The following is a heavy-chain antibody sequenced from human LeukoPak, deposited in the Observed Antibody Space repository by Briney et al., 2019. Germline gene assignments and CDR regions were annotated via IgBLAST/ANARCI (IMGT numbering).Heavy chain of an antibody. D-gene: IGHD2-15*01. CDR2: INHSGST. CDR1: GGSFSGYY. CDR3: ARGSGGIVVVVAATSWYFDL. J-gene: IGHJ2*01. V-gene: IGHV4-34*01. Sequence: KPSKTLSLTCAVYGGSFSGYYWSWIRQPPGKGLEWIGEINHSGSTNYNPSLKSRVTISVDTSKNQFSLKLSSVTAADTAVYYCARGSGGIVVVVAATSWYFDLWGRGTLVTVSS.